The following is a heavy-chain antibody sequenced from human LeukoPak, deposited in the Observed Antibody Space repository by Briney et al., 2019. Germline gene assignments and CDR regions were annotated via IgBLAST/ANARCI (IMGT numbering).Heavy chain of an antibody. D-gene: IGHD2-2*01. CDR1: GFTFSSYS. CDR2: ISSSSSYI. J-gene: IGHJ4*02. Sequence: GGSLRLSCAASGFTFSSYSMNWVRQAPGKWLEWDSSISSSSSYIYYADSVKGRFTISRDNAKNSLYLQMNSLRAEDTAVYYCARDEPYCSSTSCHRPPDSWGQGTLVTVSS. V-gene: IGHV3-21*01. CDR3: ARDEPYCSSTSCHRPPDS.